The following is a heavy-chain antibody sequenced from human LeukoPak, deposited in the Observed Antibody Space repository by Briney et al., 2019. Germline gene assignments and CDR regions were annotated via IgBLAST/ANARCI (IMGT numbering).Heavy chain of an antibody. D-gene: IGHD3-3*01. CDR3: ACLEAYYYYYMDV. CDR1: GYTFTSYD. V-gene: IGHV1-8*01. J-gene: IGHJ6*03. CDR2: MNPNSGNT. Sequence: ASVKVSCKASGYTFTSYDINWVRQATGQGQERMGGMNPNSGNTGYAQKFQGRVTITADESTSTAYMELSSLRSEDTAVYYCACLEAYYYYYMDVWGKGTTVTVSS.